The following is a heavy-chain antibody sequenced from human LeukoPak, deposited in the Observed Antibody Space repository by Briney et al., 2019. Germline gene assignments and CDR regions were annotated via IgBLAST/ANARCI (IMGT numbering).Heavy chain of an antibody. V-gene: IGHV3-7*01. Sequence: AGGSLRLSCAASGFTFSSYWMSWVRQAPGKGLEWVANIKQDGSEKYYVDSVKGRFTISRDNAKNSLYLQMNSLRAEDTAVYYCARDVVGCSGGSCYSAFYFVYWGQGTLVTVSS. CDR2: IKQDGSEK. CDR1: GFTFSSYW. CDR3: ARDVVGCSGGSCYSAFYFVY. J-gene: IGHJ4*02. D-gene: IGHD2-15*01.